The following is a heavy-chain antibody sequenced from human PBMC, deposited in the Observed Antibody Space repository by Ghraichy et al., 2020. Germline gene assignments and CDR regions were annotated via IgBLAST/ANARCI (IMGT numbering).Heavy chain of an antibody. D-gene: IGHD3-3*01. Sequence: GESLNISCKASGYNFNSYWITWVRQMPGKGLEWMGRIDPSDSYINYSPSFEGHVTFSVDKSITTAFLQWSSLKASDTAMYYCARVGFWSGSYSFDFWGQGTMITVSS. CDR3: ARVGFWSGSYSFDF. CDR1: GYNFNSYW. J-gene: IGHJ3*01. V-gene: IGHV5-10-1*01. CDR2: IDPSDSYI.